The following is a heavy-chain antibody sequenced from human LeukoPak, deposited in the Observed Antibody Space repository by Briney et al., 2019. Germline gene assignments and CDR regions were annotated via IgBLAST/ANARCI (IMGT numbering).Heavy chain of an antibody. J-gene: IGHJ4*02. CDR2: INTNTGNP. CDR1: GYTFTGYY. Sequence: AASVKVSCKASGYTFTGYYMHWVRQAPGQGLEWMGWINTNTGNPTYAQGFTGRFVFSLDTSVSTAYLQISSLKAEDTAVYYCARVYYYGSGSYYPRGPSFDYWGQGTLVTVSS. V-gene: IGHV7-4-1*02. CDR3: ARVYYYGSGSYYPRGPSFDY. D-gene: IGHD3-10*01.